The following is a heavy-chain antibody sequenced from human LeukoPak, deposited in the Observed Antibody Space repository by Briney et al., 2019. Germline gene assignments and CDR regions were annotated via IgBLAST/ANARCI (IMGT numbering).Heavy chain of an antibody. D-gene: IGHD1-1*01. CDR1: GGSIGSSSYS. CDR3: ARRSTGAPYYFDS. V-gene: IGHV4-61*05. J-gene: IGHJ4*02. Sequence: SETLSLTCTVSGGSIGSSSYSWGWIRQPPGKGLEWIGYIYYSGGTNFNPSLKSRVTISVDTSKNQFSLNLNSVTAADTAVYYCARRSTGAPYYFDSWGQGTLVTVSP. CDR2: IYYSGGT.